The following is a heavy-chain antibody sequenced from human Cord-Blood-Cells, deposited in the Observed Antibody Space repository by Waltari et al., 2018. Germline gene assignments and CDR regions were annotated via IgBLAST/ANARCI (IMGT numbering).Heavy chain of an antibody. Sequence: QLQLQESGPGLVKPSETLSLTCTVSGGSISSSSYYWGWIRQPPGKGLEWIGSIYYSASTSYNPSLKSRVTISVDTSHNQFSLKLSSVTAADTAVYYCATPWGSADYWGPGTLVTVSS. J-gene: IGHJ4*02. CDR1: GGSISSSSYY. CDR2: IYYSAST. CDR3: ATPWGSADY. D-gene: IGHD7-27*01. V-gene: IGHV4-39*01.